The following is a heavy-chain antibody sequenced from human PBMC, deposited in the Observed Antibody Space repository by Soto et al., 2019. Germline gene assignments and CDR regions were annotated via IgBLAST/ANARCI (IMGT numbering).Heavy chain of an antibody. CDR2: INHSGST. CDR1: GGSFSCYY. CDR3: AREKLADXDFWSDPWVYYYYGMDV. V-gene: IGHV4-34*01. Sequence: SETLSLTCAVYGGSFSCYYWSWIRQPPGKGLEWIGEINHSGSTNYNPSLKSRVTISVDTSKNQFSLKLNSVTAADTAVYYCAREKLADXDFWSDPWVYYYYGMDVWGQGTTVTVSS. J-gene: IGHJ6*02. D-gene: IGHD3-3*01.